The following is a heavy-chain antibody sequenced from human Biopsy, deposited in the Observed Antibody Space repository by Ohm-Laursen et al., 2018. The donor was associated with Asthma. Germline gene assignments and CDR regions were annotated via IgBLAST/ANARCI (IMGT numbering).Heavy chain of an antibody. CDR3: AKGDSSNWSHYYFDY. V-gene: IGHV3-23*01. CDR1: GFAVSRDY. D-gene: IGHD3-22*01. J-gene: IGHJ4*02. Sequence: GSLRLSCAASGFAVSRDYMFWVRQAPGKGLEWVSGISGDAQRTYYEDSVKGRFTISRDNSKNTIYLQLNSLRAEDTAVYYCAKGDSSNWSHYYFDYWGQGTLVTVSS. CDR2: ISGDAQRT.